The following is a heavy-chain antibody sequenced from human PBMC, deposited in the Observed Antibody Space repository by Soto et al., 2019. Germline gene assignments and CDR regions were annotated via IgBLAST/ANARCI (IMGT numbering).Heavy chain of an antibody. J-gene: IGHJ6*02. CDR1: GFTFSSYW. D-gene: IGHD6-6*01. Sequence: GGSLRLSCAASGFTFSSYWMHWVRQAPGKGLEWVSNINQDGSEKYYVDSVKGRFTISRDNAKNSLYLQMNSLRAEDTAVYYCARDRIAAKSFMLAYGMDVWGQGTTVTVSS. CDR3: ARDRIAAKSFMLAYGMDV. CDR2: INQDGSEK. V-gene: IGHV3-7*05.